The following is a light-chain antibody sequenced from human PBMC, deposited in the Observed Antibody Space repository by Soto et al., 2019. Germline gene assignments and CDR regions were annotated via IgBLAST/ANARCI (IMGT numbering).Light chain of an antibody. CDR2: DVS. J-gene: IGKJ1*01. CDR1: QSISNW. CDR3: QQYNSYSKT. V-gene: IGKV1-5*01. Sequence: DIPMTQSPSTLSASVGDRVTITCRASQSISNWLAWFQQKPGKAPKVLIYDVSRLESGVPSRFIGSGSGTEFTLTISSLQPDDFATYYCQQYNSYSKTFGQGTKVEIK.